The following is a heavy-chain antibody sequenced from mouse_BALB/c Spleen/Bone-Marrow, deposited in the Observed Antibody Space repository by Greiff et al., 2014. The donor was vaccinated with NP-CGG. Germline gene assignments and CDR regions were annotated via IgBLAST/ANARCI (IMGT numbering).Heavy chain of an antibody. Sequence: EVQLQESGGGLVKPGGSLKLSCAASGFTFSDLYMYWVRQTPEKRLEWVATISYGGSYIYYPDSVKGRFTISRDDAKNNLYLQMSSLKSEDTAMYYCARDRGVQGYAMDYWGQGTSVTVSS. V-gene: IGHV5-4*02. CDR1: GFTFSDLY. J-gene: IGHJ4*01. CDR3: ARDRGVQGYAMDY. D-gene: IGHD2-14*01. CDR2: ISYGGSYI.